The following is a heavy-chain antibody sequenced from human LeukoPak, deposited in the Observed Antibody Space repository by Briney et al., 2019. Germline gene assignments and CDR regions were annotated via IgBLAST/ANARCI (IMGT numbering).Heavy chain of an antibody. CDR3: ARANQAPSGYDEPFDH. J-gene: IGHJ4*02. Sequence: SQTLSLTCAVSGGSISSGGYSWSWIRQPPGKGLEWIGYIYHSGSTYYNPSLKSRVTISVDRSKNQFSLKLSSVTAADTAVYYCARANQAPSGYDEPFDHWGQGTLVTVSS. D-gene: IGHD5-12*01. V-gene: IGHV4-30-2*01. CDR1: GGSISSGGYS. CDR2: IYHSGST.